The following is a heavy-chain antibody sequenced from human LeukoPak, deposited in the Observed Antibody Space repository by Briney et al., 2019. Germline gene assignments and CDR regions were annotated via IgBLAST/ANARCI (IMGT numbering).Heavy chain of an antibody. CDR3: ASAEGAFDI. V-gene: IGHV4-61*02. J-gene: IGHJ3*02. CDR1: GGSISSGSYY. CDR2: IYTSGST. Sequence: SQTLSLTCTVSGGSISSGSYYWSWIRQPAGKGLEWIGCIYTSGSTNYNPSLKSRVTISVDTSKNQFSLKLSSVTAADTAVYYCASAEGAFDIWGQGTMVTVSS.